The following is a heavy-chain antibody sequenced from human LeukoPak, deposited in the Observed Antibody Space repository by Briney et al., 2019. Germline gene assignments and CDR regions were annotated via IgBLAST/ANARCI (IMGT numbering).Heavy chain of an antibody. CDR3: ARGDYDFWSGYPHYFDY. CDR2: TYYRSKWYN. CDR1: GDSVSSNSAA. Sequence: SQTLSLTCAISGDSVSSNSAACNWIRQSPSRGLEWLGRTYYRSKWYNDYAVSVKSRITINPDTSKNQFSLQLNSVTPEDTAVYYCARGDYDFWSGYPHYFDYWGQGTLVTVSS. J-gene: IGHJ4*02. D-gene: IGHD3-3*01. V-gene: IGHV6-1*01.